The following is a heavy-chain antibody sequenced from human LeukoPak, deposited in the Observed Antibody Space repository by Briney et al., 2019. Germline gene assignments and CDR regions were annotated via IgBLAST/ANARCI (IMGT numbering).Heavy chain of an antibody. D-gene: IGHD2-15*01. J-gene: IGHJ4*02. V-gene: IGHV1-2*02. CDR1: GYTFTGYY. CDR2: VNPNSGGT. CDR3: ARDLRYRPSPDFDY. Sequence: GASVKVSCKASGYTFTGYYMHWVRQAPGQGLEWMGWVNPNSGGTNYAQKFQGRVTMTRDTSISTAYMELSRLRSDDTAVYYCARDLRYRPSPDFDYWGQGTLVTVSS.